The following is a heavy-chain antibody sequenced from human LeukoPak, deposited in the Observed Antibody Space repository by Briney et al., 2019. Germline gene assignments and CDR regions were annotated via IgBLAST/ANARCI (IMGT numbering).Heavy chain of an antibody. Sequence: PGGSLRLSCAASGFTFSSYSMNWVRQAPGKGLEWVSSISSSSSYIYYADSVKGRFTISRDNAKNSLYLQMNSLRAEDTAVYYCARDKGVGYYYDSTYDYWGQGTLVTVSS. CDR3: ARDKGVGYYYDSTYDY. V-gene: IGHV3-21*01. D-gene: IGHD3-22*01. CDR2: ISSSSSYI. J-gene: IGHJ4*02. CDR1: GFTFSSYS.